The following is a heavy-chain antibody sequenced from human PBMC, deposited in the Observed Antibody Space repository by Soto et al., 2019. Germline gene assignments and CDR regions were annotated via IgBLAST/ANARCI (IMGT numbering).Heavy chain of an antibody. Sequence: GGSLRLSCAASGFSFSDYYMSWIRQAPGKGLEWVPYISNSGTYTNYADTVKGRFTISRDSAKNSLYLQMNSLRAEDTAVYYCVPNSGWYGIDYWGQGTLVTVSS. CDR3: VPNSGWYGIDY. J-gene: IGHJ4*02. V-gene: IGHV3-11*03. CDR2: ISNSGTYT. D-gene: IGHD6-19*01. CDR1: GFSFSDYY.